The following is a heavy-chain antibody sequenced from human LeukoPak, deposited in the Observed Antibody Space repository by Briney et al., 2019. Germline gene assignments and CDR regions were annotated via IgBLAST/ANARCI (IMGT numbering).Heavy chain of an antibody. J-gene: IGHJ6*03. V-gene: IGHV3-23*01. Sequence: GGSLRLSCAASGFTFSSYAMSWARQAPGKGLEWVSAISGSGGSTYYADSVKGRFTISRDNSKNTLYLQMNSLRAEDTAVYYCAKGKYCSSTSCLNYYYMDVWGKGTTVTVSS. CDR2: ISGSGGST. D-gene: IGHD2-2*01. CDR3: AKGKYCSSTSCLNYYYMDV. CDR1: GFTFSSYA.